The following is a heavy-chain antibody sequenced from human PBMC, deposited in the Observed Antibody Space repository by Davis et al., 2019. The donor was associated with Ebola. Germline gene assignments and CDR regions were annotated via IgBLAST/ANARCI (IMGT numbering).Heavy chain of an antibody. V-gene: IGHV1-69*13. CDR1: GYTFTNYP. CDR3: ARGSSSTYYYYGMDV. CDR2: IIPIFGTA. J-gene: IGHJ6*02. Sequence: AASVKVSCKASGYTFTNYPLQWVRQAPGQGLEWMGGIIPIFGTANYAQKFQGRVTITADESTSTAYMELSSLRSEDTAVYYCARGSSSTYYYYGMDVWGQGTTVTVSS. D-gene: IGHD6-6*01.